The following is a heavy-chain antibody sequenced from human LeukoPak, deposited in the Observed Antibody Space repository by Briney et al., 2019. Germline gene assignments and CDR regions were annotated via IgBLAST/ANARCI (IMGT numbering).Heavy chain of an antibody. V-gene: IGHV3-23*01. D-gene: IGHD6-19*01. J-gene: IGHJ4*02. Sequence: GGSLRLSCAASGFTFSSYGMSWVRQAPGKGLEWVSAISGSGGSTYYADSVKGRFTISRDNSKNTLYLQMNSLRAEDTAVYSCARGMRYSSGWYYFDYWAQGTLVTVSS. CDR1: GFTFSSYG. CDR2: ISGSGGST. CDR3: ARGMRYSSGWYYFDY.